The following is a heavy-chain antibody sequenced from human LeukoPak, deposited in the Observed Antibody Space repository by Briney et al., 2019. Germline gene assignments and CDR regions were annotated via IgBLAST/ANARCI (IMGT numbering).Heavy chain of an antibody. D-gene: IGHD3-22*01. CDR2: ITPSGST. Sequence: SETLSLTCVVYGWSFSGYFWSWIRQPPGKGLEWIGEITPSGSTNYSPSLMSRVSISIDTSKKKLSPRLTSVTAADSAVYYCASSFYYDSRDYWGQGTLVTVSS. CDR1: GWSFSGYF. V-gene: IGHV4-34*01. CDR3: ASSFYYDSRDY. J-gene: IGHJ4*02.